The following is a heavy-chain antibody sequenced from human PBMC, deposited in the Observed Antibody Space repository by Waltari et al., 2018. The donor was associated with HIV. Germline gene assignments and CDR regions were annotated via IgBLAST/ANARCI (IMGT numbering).Heavy chain of an antibody. D-gene: IGHD2-2*01. CDR3: AKVIGYCSSTSCYAPFDY. J-gene: IGHJ4*02. CDR1: GFTFSSHA. V-gene: IGHV3-23*01. CDR2: ISGSGGSK. Sequence: EVQLLESGGGLVQPGGSLRLSCAASGFTFSSHAMSWVRQAPGKGLGWVSAISGSGGSKYYADSVKGRFTISRDNSKNTLYLQMNSLRAEDTAVYYCAKVIGYCSSTSCYAPFDYWGQGTLVTVSS.